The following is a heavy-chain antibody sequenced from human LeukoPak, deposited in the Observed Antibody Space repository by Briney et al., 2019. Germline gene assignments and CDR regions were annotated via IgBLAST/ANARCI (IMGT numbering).Heavy chain of an antibody. CDR3: AKIEGLVRGVSLPLYYYGMDV. V-gene: IGHV3-23*01. D-gene: IGHD3-10*01. CDR1: GFTFSSYA. J-gene: IGHJ6*02. Sequence: GGSLRLSCAASGFTFSSYAMSWVRQAPGKGLEWVSTITGSGGSTYYADSVKGRFTISRDNSKNTVSLQMNSLRAEDTAVYYCAKIEGLVRGVSLPLYYYGMDVWGQGTTVTVSS. CDR2: ITGSGGST.